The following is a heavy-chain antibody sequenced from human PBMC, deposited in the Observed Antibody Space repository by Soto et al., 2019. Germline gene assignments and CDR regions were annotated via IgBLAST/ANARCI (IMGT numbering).Heavy chain of an antibody. Sequence: QVPLVESGGGVVQPGRSLRLSCAASGFTFSSYGMHWVRQAPGKGLEWVAVISYDGSNKYYADSVKGRFTISRDNSKNTLYLQMNSLRAEDTAVYYCAKTWIQLWTLDYWGQGTLVTVSS. D-gene: IGHD5-18*01. CDR2: ISYDGSNK. V-gene: IGHV3-30*18. J-gene: IGHJ4*02. CDR3: AKTWIQLWTLDY. CDR1: GFTFSSYG.